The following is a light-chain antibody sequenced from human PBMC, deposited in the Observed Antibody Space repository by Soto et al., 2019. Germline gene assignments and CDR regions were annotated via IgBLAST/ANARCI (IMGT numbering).Light chain of an antibody. J-gene: IGKJ5*01. CDR1: QSLRGW. CDR2: DAS. CDR3: QQANSFPIT. V-gene: IGKV1-5*01. Sequence: DIQMTQSPSTLSASVGDRVTITCRASQSLRGWLAWYQKRPGKAPNALIYDASTLASGVPSRFNGSGSGTDFNLTISKLQTEDCAIYFCQQANSFPITFGQGTRLEIK.